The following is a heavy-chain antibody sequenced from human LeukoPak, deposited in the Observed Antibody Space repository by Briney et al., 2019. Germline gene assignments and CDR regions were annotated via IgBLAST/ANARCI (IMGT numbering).Heavy chain of an antibody. CDR1: GFTFTSYV. Sequence: GGSLRLSCVASGFTFTSYVIGWVRQAPGKGLEWVSAESNSGDNTYYADSVKGRFTISRDNSKSTLYLQLNSLRAEDTAVYYCAKRGGNGEFDYWGQGTLVTVSS. D-gene: IGHD3-16*01. CDR2: ESNSGDNT. J-gene: IGHJ4*02. V-gene: IGHV3-23*01. CDR3: AKRGGNGEFDY.